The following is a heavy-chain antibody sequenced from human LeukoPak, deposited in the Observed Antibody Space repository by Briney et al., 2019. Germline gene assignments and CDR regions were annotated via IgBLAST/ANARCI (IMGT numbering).Heavy chain of an antibody. CDR3: ARVPRGYCSSTSCRGDY. CDR1: GGSFSGYY. D-gene: IGHD2-2*01. CDR2: INHSGST. Sequence: PSETLSLTCAVYGGSFSGYYWSWIRQPPGKELEWIGEINHSGSTNYNPSLKSRVTISVDTSKNQFSLKLSSVTAADTAVYYCARVPRGYCSSTSCRGDYWGQGTLVTVSS. J-gene: IGHJ4*02. V-gene: IGHV4-34*01.